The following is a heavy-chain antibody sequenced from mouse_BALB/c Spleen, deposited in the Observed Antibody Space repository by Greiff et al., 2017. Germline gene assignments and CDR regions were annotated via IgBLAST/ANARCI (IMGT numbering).Heavy chain of an antibody. D-gene: IGHD4-1*01. CDR3: AKSWDEGVYYAMDY. CDR2: ISSGGSYT. J-gene: IGHJ4*01. CDR1: GFTFSSYG. V-gene: IGHV5-6*01. Sequence: DVHLVESGGDLVKPGGSLKLSCAASGFTFSSYGMSWVRQTPDKRLEWVATISSGGSYTYYPDSVKGRFTISRDNAKNTLYLQMSSLKSEDTAMYYCAKSWDEGVYYAMDYWGQGTSVTVSS.